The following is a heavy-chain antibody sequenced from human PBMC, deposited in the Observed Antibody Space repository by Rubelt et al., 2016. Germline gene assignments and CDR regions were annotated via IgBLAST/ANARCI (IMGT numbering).Heavy chain of an antibody. Sequence: QVQLQESGPGLINPSETLSLTCTVSGDSISPHYWTWIRQPPGKGPDWIAHIHYTGGTNYNPSLKSRVPIPVDTSKNQVSLKLSSVTAADTAVYYCARSGSSYGSETFDYWGQGTLVTVSS. CDR1: GDSISPHY. V-gene: IGHV4-59*11. CDR3: ARSGSSYGSETFDY. J-gene: IGHJ4*02. CDR2: IHYTGGT. D-gene: IGHD5-18*01.